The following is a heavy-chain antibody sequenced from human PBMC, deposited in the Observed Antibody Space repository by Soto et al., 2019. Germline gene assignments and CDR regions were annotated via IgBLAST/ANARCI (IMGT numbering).Heavy chain of an antibody. D-gene: IGHD1-1*01. CDR1: GFTFTSSA. CDR2: IVVGSGNT. J-gene: IGHJ6*02. V-gene: IGHV1-58*01. CDR3: AAGTTGNYYYYGMDV. Sequence: SVKVSCKASGFTFTSSAVQWVRQARGQRLEWIGWIVVGSGNTNYAQKFQERVTITRDMSTSTAYMELSSLRFEDTAVYYCAAGTTGNYYYYGMDVWGQGTTFTVSS.